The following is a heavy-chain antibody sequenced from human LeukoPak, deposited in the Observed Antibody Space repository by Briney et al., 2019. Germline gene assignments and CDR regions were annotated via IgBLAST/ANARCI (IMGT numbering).Heavy chain of an antibody. V-gene: IGHV3-64D*06. Sequence: PGGSLRLSCSASGFTFSSCAMHWVRQAPGKGLEYVSLISTNGGSTSYADSVKGRFIISRDNAKNTLYLQMSSLRTEDTAIYYCVKDQSGTWSFDYWGQGTLVTGSS. J-gene: IGHJ4*02. CDR2: ISTNGGST. CDR3: VKDQSGTWSFDY. D-gene: IGHD1-7*01. CDR1: GFTFSSCA.